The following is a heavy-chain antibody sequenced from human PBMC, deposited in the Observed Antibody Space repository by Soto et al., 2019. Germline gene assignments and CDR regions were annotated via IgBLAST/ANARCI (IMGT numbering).Heavy chain of an antibody. D-gene: IGHD2-2*01. V-gene: IGHV3-30*03. CDR3: AIGRFPYPYGMDV. CDR1: GFTFSSYG. CDR2: ISYDGSNK. Sequence: QVQLVESGGGVVQPGRSLRLSCAASGFTFSSYGMHWVRQAPGKGLEWVAVISYDGSNKYYADSVKGRFTISRDNSKNTLYLQMNSLRAEDTSVYYCAIGRFPYPYGMDVWGQGTTVTVSS. J-gene: IGHJ6*02.